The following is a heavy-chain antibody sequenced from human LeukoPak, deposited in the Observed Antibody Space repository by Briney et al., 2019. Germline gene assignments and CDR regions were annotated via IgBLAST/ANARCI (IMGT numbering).Heavy chain of an antibody. CDR2: MNPNRGNT. D-gene: IGHD1-14*01. J-gene: IGHJ6*03. V-gene: IGHV1-8*01. CDR1: GYTFTSYD. CDR3: ARGPEDVDYYYYMDV. Sequence: ASVKVSCKASGYTFTSYDINWVRQATGQGLEWMGWMNPNRGNTGYAQKFQGRVTMTRNTSISTAYMELSSLRSEDTAVYYCARGPEDVDYYYYMDVWGKGTTVTVSS.